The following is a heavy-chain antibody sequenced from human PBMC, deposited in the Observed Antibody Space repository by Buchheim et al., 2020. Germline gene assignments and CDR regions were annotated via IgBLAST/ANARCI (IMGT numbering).Heavy chain of an antibody. V-gene: IGHV3-30*03. CDR3: ARATHCSGGTCYSYYYYSNMDV. D-gene: IGHD2-15*01. Sequence: VQLVESGGALVKPGGSLRLSCAASGFTFSSYGMHWVRQAPGKGLEWVAVISYDGGNKYYADSVKGRFTISRDKSKNTLYLQMNSLRAEDTAVYYCARATHCSGGTCYSYYYYSNMDVWGQGTT. CDR1: GFTFSSYG. CDR2: ISYDGGNK. J-gene: IGHJ6*02.